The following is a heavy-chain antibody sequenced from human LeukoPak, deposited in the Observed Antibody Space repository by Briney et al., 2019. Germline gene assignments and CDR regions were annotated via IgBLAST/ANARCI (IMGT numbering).Heavy chain of an antibody. V-gene: IGHV6-1*01. D-gene: IGHD6-13*01. CDR1: GDSVSSNSAA. Sequence: PSQTLSLTCAISGDSVSSNSAAWHWIRQSPPRGLEWLGRTYYRSKLYNDYAVSVKSRITINPDTSKNQFSLQLNSVTPEDTAVYYCARDYAAAASYYYYGMDVWGKGTTVTVSS. CDR2: TYYRSKLYN. CDR3: ARDYAAAASYYYYGMDV. J-gene: IGHJ6*04.